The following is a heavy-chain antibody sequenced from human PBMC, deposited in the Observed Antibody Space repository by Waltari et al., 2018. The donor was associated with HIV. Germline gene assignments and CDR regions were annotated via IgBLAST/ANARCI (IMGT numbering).Heavy chain of an antibody. CDR2: ITTYKRNT. V-gene: IGHV1-18*04. Sequence: QVKLVQSGAEVKEPGASVKVSCQASGYNFNSYGVSWLRQAPGHGLEWLGWITTYKRNTKVAPKYQGRVTLTLDTGANAAYMEGTGLASDDTAVYYCARDARQYLSASGSAFDIWGQGTQVIVSS. D-gene: IGHD3-10*01. CDR1: GYNFNSYG. J-gene: IGHJ4*02. CDR3: ARDARQYLSASGSAFDI.